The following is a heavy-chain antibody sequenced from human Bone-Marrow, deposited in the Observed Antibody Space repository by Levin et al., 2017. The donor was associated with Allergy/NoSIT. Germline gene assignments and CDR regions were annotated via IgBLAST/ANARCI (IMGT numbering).Heavy chain of an antibody. Sequence: ASETLSLTCAVYGGSFSDYYWSWIRQPPGKGLEWIGEINHSGSTNYNPSLKSRVTISVDTSKNQFSLKLNSVTAADTAVYYCARRRYFDYWGQGTLVTVSS. V-gene: IGHV4-34*01. CDR3: ARRRYFDY. J-gene: IGHJ4*02. CDR2: INHSGST. CDR1: GGSFSDYY.